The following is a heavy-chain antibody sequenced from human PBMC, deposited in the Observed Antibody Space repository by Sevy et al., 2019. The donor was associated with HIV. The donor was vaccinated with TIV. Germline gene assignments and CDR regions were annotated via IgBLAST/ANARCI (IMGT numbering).Heavy chain of an antibody. CDR1: GGSISSGGYY. CDR3: XXXXXXXXXXXXXXXXYGMDV. Sequence: SETLSLTCTVSGGSISSGGYYWSWIRQHPGKGLEWIGYIYYSGSTYYNPSLKSRVTISVDTSKNQFSLKLSSVTAAXXXXXXXXXXXXXXXXXXXXXXXYGMDVWGQGTTVTVSS. V-gene: IGHV4-31*03. CDR2: IYYSGST. J-gene: IGHJ6*02.